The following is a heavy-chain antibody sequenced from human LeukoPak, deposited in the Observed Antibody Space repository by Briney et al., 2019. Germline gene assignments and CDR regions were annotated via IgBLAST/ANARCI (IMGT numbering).Heavy chain of an antibody. CDR3: VIWGDYDVLTGYYVPDY. J-gene: IGHJ4*02. D-gene: IGHD3-9*01. V-gene: IGHV3-23*01. CDR2: ITGSGTST. Sequence: PGASLSLSCVASGFTFSNYAMSWVRQAPGKGLEWVSAITGSGTSTYYADSLKGRFTISRDNSKNTVFLQMNSLRHEDTAIYYCVIWGDYDVLTGYYVPDYWGQGTLVTVSS. CDR1: GFTFSNYA.